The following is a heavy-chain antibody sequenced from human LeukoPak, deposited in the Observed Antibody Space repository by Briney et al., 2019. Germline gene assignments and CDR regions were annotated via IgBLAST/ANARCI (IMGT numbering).Heavy chain of an antibody. CDR3: AREDFGGSIDY. Sequence: SETLSLTRAVSGGSFRGYYWRWVLQPPGKGLAWIGEINHSGSTNYNPSIKSSVTIQVYTAKNQFSLKLSTVTASDTVVYYCAREDFGGSIDYWGQGTLVTVSS. CDR1: GGSFRGYY. J-gene: IGHJ4*02. D-gene: IGHD4/OR15-4a*01. CDR2: INHSGST. V-gene: IGHV4-34*01.